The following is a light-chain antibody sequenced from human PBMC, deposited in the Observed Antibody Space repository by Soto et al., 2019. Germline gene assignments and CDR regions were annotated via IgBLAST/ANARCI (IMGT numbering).Light chain of an antibody. V-gene: IGLV1-51*02. CDR1: SSNIGNNY. CDR2: ENN. J-gene: IGLJ3*02. CDR3: GTWVSSLSAWV. Sequence: QSVLTQPPSVSAAPGQKVTISCSGSSSNIGNNYVSWYQQLPGTAPKLLIYENNKRPSGITARFSGSKSGASATLGITGLQTGDEADYYCGTWVSSLSAWVFGGGTKLTVL.